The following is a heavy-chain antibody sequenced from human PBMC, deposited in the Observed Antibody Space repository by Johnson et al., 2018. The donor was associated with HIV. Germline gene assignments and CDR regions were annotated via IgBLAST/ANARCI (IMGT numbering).Heavy chain of an antibody. V-gene: IGHV3-30*04. CDR3: ARGGCLQLRGALDI. CDR2: ISYDGSNK. D-gene: IGHD5-24*01. CDR1: GFTFSSYA. J-gene: IGHJ3*02. Sequence: QVQLVESGGGVVQPGRSLRLSCAASGFTFSSYAMHWVRQAPGKGLEWVAVISYDGSNKYYADSVKGRFTISIDNSKNTLYLQMDSLRAEDTAVYYCARGGCLQLRGALDIWAKGQWSSSLQ.